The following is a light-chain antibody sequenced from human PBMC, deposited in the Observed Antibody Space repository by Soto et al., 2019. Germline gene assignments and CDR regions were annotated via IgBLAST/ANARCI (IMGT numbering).Light chain of an antibody. CDR2: SAS. J-gene: IGKJ4*01. CDR3: QQASSFPLT. CDR1: QPISSW. V-gene: IGKV1-12*01. Sequence: IQMTQSPSSVSASVGDRVTITCRASQPISSWLAWYQQKPGQPPNLLIYSASTLRSGVPSRFSGSESGTLFTLTITNLQPEEFATYYCQQASSFPLTFGGGTKVEV.